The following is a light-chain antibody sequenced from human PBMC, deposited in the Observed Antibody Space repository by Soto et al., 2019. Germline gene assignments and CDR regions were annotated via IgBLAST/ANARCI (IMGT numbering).Light chain of an antibody. CDR1: QSVSSSY. CDR3: QQYGSSLYT. V-gene: IGKV3-20*01. J-gene: IGKJ2*01. CDR2: GAS. Sequence: EIVLTQSPGTLSLSPGERATLSCRASQSVSSSYLAWYQQKPGQAPRLLTYGASSRATGLPDRFSGSGSGTVFPLTLSRLEPEDFAVYYCQQYGSSLYTFGEATKLEIK.